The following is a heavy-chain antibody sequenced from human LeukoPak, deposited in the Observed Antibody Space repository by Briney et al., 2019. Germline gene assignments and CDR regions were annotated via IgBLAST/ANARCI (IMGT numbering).Heavy chain of an antibody. Sequence: ASVKVSCKVSGDTLTELSMHWVRQAPGKELEWMGGFDPEDGETIYAQKFQGRVTMTEDTSTDTAYMELSSLRSEDTAVYYCATTRDYGCHYFDYWGQGTLVTVSS. CDR3: ATTRDYGCHYFDY. J-gene: IGHJ4*02. CDR1: GDTLTELS. D-gene: IGHD4-17*01. CDR2: FDPEDGET. V-gene: IGHV1-24*01.